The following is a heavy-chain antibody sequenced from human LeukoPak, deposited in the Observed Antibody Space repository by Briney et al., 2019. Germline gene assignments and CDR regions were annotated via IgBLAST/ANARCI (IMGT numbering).Heavy chain of an antibody. V-gene: IGHV3-23*01. CDR3: AKGRRGYSYGWGVGY. D-gene: IGHD5-18*01. CDR2: ISGSGGST. CDR1: GFTFSSHA. Sequence: GGSLRLSCAASGFTFSSHAMSWVRQAPGKGLEWVSAISGSGGSTYYADSVKGRFTISRDNSKNTLYLQMNSLRAEDTAVYYCAKGRRGYSYGWGVGYWGQGTLVTVSS. J-gene: IGHJ4*02.